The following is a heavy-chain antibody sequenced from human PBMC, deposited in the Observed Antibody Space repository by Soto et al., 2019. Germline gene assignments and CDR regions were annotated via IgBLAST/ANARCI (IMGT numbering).Heavy chain of an antibody. D-gene: IGHD3-10*01. CDR3: VRGSKDSYPGSRIFDF. CDR2: ITDTGGDA. V-gene: IGHV3-23*01. Sequence: EVQLLESGGDLIQPGGSLRLSCVASRLTFGSRAMSWVHQSPGEGLEWVSTITDTGGDAKYADSVRGRFAISRDNSKNTLYLQMSALRAEDSAIYFCVRGSKDSYPGSRIFDFWGRGTLVTVSS. CDR1: RLTFGSRA. J-gene: IGHJ4*02.